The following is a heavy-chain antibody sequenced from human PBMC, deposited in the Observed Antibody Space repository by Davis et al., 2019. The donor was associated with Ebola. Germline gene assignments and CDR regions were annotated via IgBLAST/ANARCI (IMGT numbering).Heavy chain of an antibody. CDR3: ARDITMIVGNAFDI. CDR2: IYYSGST. D-gene: IGHD3-22*01. CDR1: GGSISSYY. J-gene: IGHJ3*02. Sequence: SETLSLTCTVSGGSISSYYWSWIRQPPGKGLEWIGNIYYSGSTNYNPSLKSRVIISVDTSKNQFSLKLSSVTAADTAVYYCARDITMIVGNAFDIWGQGTMVTVSS. V-gene: IGHV4-59*12.